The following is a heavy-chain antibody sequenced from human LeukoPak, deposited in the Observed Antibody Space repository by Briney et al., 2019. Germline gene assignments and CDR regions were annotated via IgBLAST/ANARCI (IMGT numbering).Heavy chain of an antibody. CDR3: ARDGDITMVRGVNTPNWFDP. D-gene: IGHD3-10*01. Sequence: SETLSLTCAVSGGSISSSNWWSWVRQPPGKGLEWIGEIYHSGSTNYNPSLKSRVTISVDKSKNPFSLKLSSVTAADTAVYYCARDGDITMVRGVNTPNWFDPWGQGTLVTVSS. CDR2: IYHSGST. CDR1: GGSISSSNW. J-gene: IGHJ5*02. V-gene: IGHV4-4*02.